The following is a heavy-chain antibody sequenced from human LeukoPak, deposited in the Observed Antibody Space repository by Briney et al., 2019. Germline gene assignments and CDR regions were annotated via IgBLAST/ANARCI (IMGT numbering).Heavy chain of an antibody. D-gene: IGHD6-13*01. CDR3: ARGNARSWYFLY. Sequence: SVKLSCKASGGTFSIYSISWVRQAPGQGLEWMGGIIPIFGTANYAQKFQGRVTITPDESTSTAYMELSSLRSEDTALYYCARGNARSWYFLYWGQGPLVPVSS. V-gene: IGHV1-69*13. J-gene: IGHJ4*02. CDR1: GGTFSIYS. CDR2: IIPIFGTA.